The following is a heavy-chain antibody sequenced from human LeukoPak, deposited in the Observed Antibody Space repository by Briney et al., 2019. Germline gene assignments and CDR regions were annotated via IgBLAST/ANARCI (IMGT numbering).Heavy chain of an antibody. CDR2: ISYDGRNI. CDR1: GFTFNNYG. J-gene: IGHJ4*02. Sequence: GGSLRLSCAASGFTFNNYGMHWVRQAPGKGLEGVEVISYDGRNIHYPDSVKGLFTISRDISTDTLWLQMDSLRTEDTAVYYCAKGPLRGTAAAIDYWGQGTLVTVSS. V-gene: IGHV3-30*18. D-gene: IGHD2-2*01. CDR3: AKGPLRGTAAAIDY.